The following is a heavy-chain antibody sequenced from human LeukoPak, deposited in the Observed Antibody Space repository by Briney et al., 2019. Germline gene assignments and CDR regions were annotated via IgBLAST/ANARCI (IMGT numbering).Heavy chain of an antibody. CDR3: ARLGRYYDFWSGYYTGILLDY. CDR2: IYPGDSDT. J-gene: IGHJ4*02. Sequence: GESLQISCKGSGYSFTSYWIGWVRQMPGKGLEWMGVIYPGDSDTRYSPSFQGQVTISADKSISTAYLQWSSLKASDTAMYYCARLGRYYDFWSGYYTGILLDYWGQGTLVTVSS. D-gene: IGHD3-3*01. CDR1: GYSFTSYW. V-gene: IGHV5-51*01.